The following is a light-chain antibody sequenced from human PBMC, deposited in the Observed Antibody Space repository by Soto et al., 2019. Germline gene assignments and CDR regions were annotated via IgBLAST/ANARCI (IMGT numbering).Light chain of an antibody. CDR2: AAS. V-gene: IGKV1-39*01. CDR3: QQSYSTRLT. Sequence: DIHMTQSPSSLSASVLDIVTITFLASQSISSYLNWYQQKPGKAPKLLIYAASSLQSGVPSRFSGSGSGTDFTLTISSLQPEDFATYYCQQSYSTRLTFGGGTKVDIK. CDR1: QSISSY. J-gene: IGKJ4*01.